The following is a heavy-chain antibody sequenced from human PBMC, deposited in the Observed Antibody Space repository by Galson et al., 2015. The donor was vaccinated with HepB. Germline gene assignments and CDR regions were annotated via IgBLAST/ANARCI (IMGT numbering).Heavy chain of an antibody. CDR1: GGSFNAYY. J-gene: IGHJ5*02. D-gene: IGHD3-3*01. Sequence: SETLSLTCAVYGGSFNAYYWTWIRQAPGKGLEWIGEISHSGRTAYNPSLQRRVTISVDTSKNQFFLRLTSVTAADTAVYYCARGLPHFDFWSGFHNWFDPWGQGTLVTVSS. CDR2: ISHSGRT. V-gene: IGHV4-34*01. CDR3: ARGLPHFDFWSGFHNWFDP.